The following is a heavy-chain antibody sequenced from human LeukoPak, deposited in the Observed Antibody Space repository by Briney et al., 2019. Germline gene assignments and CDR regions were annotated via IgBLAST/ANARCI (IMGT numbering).Heavy chain of an antibody. CDR3: ARGSSSWQTPFDY. Sequence: GRSLRLSCAASGFTFSSYWMAWVRQAPGKGLEWVGNIKRDGSEKYYVDSVKGRFTISRDNAKNSLYLQMNSLRAEDTAVYYCARGSSSWQTPFDYWGQGTLVTVSS. D-gene: IGHD6-13*01. CDR2: IKRDGSEK. J-gene: IGHJ4*02. V-gene: IGHV3-7*02. CDR1: GFTFSSYW.